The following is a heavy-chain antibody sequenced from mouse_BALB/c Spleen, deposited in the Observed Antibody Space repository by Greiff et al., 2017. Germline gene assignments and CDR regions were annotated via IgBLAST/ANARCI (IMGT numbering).Heavy chain of an antibody. CDR3: ARGSYDGYYTAY. J-gene: IGHJ3*01. V-gene: IGHV5-9*03. CDR2: ISSGGGNT. D-gene: IGHD2-3*01. CDR1: GFTFSSYT. Sequence: EVQGVESGGGLVKPGGSLKLSCAASGFTFSSYTMSWVRQTPEKRLEWVATISSGGGNTYYPDSVKGRFTISRDNAKNNLYLQMSSLRSEDTALYYCARGSYDGYYTAYWGQGTLVTVSA.